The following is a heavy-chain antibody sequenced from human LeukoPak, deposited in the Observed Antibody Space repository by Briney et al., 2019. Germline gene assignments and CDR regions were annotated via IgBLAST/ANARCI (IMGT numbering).Heavy chain of an antibody. D-gene: IGHD1-20*01. Sequence: GGSLRLSCAASGFTFSGRWMSWLRQAPGKGLEWVVNINQDGTDKYYVDSVKGRFTISRDNAKNSLYLQMNSLRAEDTAVYFCAKVKWKLIGYFDYWGQGTLVTVSS. CDR3: AKVKWKLIGYFDY. V-gene: IGHV3-7*03. CDR2: INQDGTDK. J-gene: IGHJ4*02. CDR1: GFTFSGRW.